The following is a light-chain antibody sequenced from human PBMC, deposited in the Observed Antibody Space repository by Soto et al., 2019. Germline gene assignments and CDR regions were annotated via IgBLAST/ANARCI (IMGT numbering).Light chain of an antibody. Sequence: DIQMTQSPSSLSASVGDRVTITCRASQGISNYLAWYQQKPGKVPKLLIYAASTLQSGVPSRFSGSGSGTDFTRPISSLQPEDVATYSCQQYNSALFTFGPGTKVDIK. J-gene: IGKJ3*01. CDR1: QGISNY. V-gene: IGKV1-27*01. CDR3: QQYNSALFT. CDR2: AAS.